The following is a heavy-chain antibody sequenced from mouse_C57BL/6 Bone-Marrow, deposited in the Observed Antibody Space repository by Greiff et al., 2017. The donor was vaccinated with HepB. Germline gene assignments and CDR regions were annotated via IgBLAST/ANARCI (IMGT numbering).Heavy chain of an antibody. CDR2: ISDGGSYT. CDR1: GFTFSSYA. J-gene: IGHJ2*01. V-gene: IGHV5-4*01. D-gene: IGHD2-4*01. Sequence: EVKLVESGGGLVKPGGSLKLSCAASGFTFSSYAMSWVRQTPGKRLEWVATISDGGSYTYYPDNVKGRFTISRDNAKNNLYLQMSHLKSEDTAMYYCARDRRLRGYFDYWGQGTTLTVSS. CDR3: ARDRRLRGYFDY.